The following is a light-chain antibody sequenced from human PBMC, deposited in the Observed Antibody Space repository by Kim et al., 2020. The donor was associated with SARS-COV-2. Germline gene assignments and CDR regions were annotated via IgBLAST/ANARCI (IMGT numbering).Light chain of an antibody. CDR1: QNSRTY. CDR3: KQSYSTPLHS. V-gene: IGKV1-39*01. J-gene: IGKJ2*03. CDR2: AAS. Sequence: ASVGDRVTFTCRANQNSRTYLNWYQHKPGIAPQLLIYAASSLRSGVPSRLSGSGSETDFTLNISSLQPDDFETYYYKQSYSTPLHSFGQGTKLEI.